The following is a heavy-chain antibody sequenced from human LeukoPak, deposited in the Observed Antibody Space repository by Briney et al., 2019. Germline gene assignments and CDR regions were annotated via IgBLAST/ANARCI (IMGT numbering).Heavy chain of an antibody. CDR3: ARAPWGQQPFDY. CDR1: GFTLSSYS. Sequence: GGSLRLSCAASGFTLSSYSMNWVRQAPGKGLEWVSYINSGSNTIYYADSVKGRFTISRDNAKSSLYLQMNSLRAEDTALYYCARAPWGQQPFDYWGQGTLVTVSS. D-gene: IGHD6-13*01. J-gene: IGHJ4*02. CDR2: INSGSNTI. V-gene: IGHV3-48*01.